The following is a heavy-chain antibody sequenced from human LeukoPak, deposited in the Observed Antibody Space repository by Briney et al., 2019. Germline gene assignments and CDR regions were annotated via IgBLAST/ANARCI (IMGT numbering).Heavy chain of an antibody. D-gene: IGHD3-9*01. J-gene: IGHJ6*02. CDR1: GGTFSSYA. CDR3: ASTGYSHYYYGMDV. Sequence: GSSVKVSCKASGGTFSSYAISWVRQAPGQGLEWMGGIIPIFGTANYAQKFQGRVTITTDESTSTAYMELRSLRSDDTAVYYCASTGYSHYYYGMDVWGQGTTVTVSS. V-gene: IGHV1-69*05. CDR2: IIPIFGTA.